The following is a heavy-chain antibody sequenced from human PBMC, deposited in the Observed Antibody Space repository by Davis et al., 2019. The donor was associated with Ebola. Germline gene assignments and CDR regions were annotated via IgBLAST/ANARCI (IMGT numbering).Heavy chain of an antibody. Sequence: MPSETLSLTCTVSGGSISSSSYYWGWIRQPPGKGLEWIGSIYYSGSTNYNPSLKSRVTISVDTSKNQFSLKLSSVTAADTAVYYCARHWIIYDSVGWFDPWGQGTLVTVSS. D-gene: IGHD3-22*01. CDR1: GGSISSSSYY. V-gene: IGHV4-39*01. J-gene: IGHJ5*02. CDR3: ARHWIIYDSVGWFDP. CDR2: IYYSGST.